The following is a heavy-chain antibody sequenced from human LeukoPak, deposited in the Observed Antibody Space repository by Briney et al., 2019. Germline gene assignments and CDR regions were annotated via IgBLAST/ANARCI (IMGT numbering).Heavy chain of an antibody. J-gene: IGHJ4*02. CDR1: SGSISSGGYY. CDR2: IYYSGST. Sequence: SQTLSLTCTVSSGSISSGGYYWSWIRQHPGKGLEWIGYIYYSGSTYYNPSLKSRVTISVDTFKNQFSPKLSSVTAADTAVYYCATYLWGSYRHDYWGQGTLVTVSS. D-gene: IGHD3-16*02. V-gene: IGHV4-31*03. CDR3: ATYLWGSYRHDY.